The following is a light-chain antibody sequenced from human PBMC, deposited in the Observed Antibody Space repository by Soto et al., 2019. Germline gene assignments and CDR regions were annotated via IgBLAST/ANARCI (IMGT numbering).Light chain of an antibody. CDR1: SCDVGAYNF. CDR2: NVY. Sequence: QSVLTQPASVSGSPVQSITISCTGTSCDVGAYNFVSWHQQHSGKGPKRMIYNVYDRPSGISYRFSGSKSGNPASLTISGLQCEDEADYYCSAYAVSRTYVFGTGTKLTVL. J-gene: IGLJ1*01. CDR3: SAYAVSRTYV. V-gene: IGLV2-14*03.